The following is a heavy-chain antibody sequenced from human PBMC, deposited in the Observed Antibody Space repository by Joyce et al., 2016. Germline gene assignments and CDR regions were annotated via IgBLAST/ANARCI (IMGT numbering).Heavy chain of an antibody. V-gene: IGHV4-31*03. Sequence: TCTVSGNSLTSGGYYWTWIRQLPGNSLEWIGYTLFTGNAYYNPSLESRATISVDTSKNQFSLTLKSVTAADTAVYFCARAFGRAAHFDYWGPGTLVTVSS. CDR2: TLFTGNA. J-gene: IGHJ4*02. CDR3: ARAFGRAAHFDY. D-gene: IGHD6-6*01. CDR1: GNSLTSGGYY.